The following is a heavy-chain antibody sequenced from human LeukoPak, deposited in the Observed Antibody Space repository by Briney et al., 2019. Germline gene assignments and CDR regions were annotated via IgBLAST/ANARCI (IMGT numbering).Heavy chain of an antibody. V-gene: IGHV1-2*02. D-gene: IGHD3-22*01. Sequence: VASVKVSCKASGYTFTGYYMHWVRQAPGQGLEWMGWINPNSGGTNYAQKFQGRVTMTRDTSISTAYMELSRLRSDDTAVYYCARDESSTMIVFSFDPWGQGTLVTVSS. CDR1: GYTFTGYY. J-gene: IGHJ5*02. CDR2: INPNSGGT. CDR3: ARDESSTMIVFSFDP.